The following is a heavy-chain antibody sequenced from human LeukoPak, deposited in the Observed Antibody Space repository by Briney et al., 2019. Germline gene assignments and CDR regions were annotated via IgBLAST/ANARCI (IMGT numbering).Heavy chain of an antibody. CDR3: ARRQYSSSWSSDAFDI. CDR1: GYSFTSYW. Sequence: KPGESLKISCKGSGYSFTSYWIGWVRQMPGKDLEWMGIIYPGDSDTRYSPSFQGQVTISADKSISTAYLQWSSLKASDTAMYYCARRQYSSSWSSDAFDIWGQGTMVTVSS. D-gene: IGHD6-13*01. J-gene: IGHJ3*02. CDR2: IYPGDSDT. V-gene: IGHV5-51*03.